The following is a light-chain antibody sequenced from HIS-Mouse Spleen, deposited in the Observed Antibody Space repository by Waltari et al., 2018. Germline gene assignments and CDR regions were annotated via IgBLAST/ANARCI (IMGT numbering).Light chain of an antibody. CDR2: EVS. V-gene: IGLV2-14*01. CDR1: TSAVGGYNY. J-gene: IGLJ1*01. CDR3: SSYTSSSTYV. Sequence: QSALTQPASVPGSPGQSLTLSPTGTTSAVGGYNYVSWYQQHTGKAPKLMIYEVSNRPSGVSNRFSGSKSGNTASLTISGLQAEDEADYYCSSYTSSSTYVFGTGTKVTVL.